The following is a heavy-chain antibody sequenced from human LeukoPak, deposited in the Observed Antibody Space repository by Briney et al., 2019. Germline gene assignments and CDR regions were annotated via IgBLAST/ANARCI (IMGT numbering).Heavy chain of an antibody. CDR3: VKDRAAMIPGY. CDR1: GYMFNKYG. CDR2: ISGSGGST. J-gene: IGHJ4*02. V-gene: IGHV3-23*01. D-gene: IGHD5-18*01. Sequence: PGGSLRLSCAASGYMFNKYGINWVRQAPGKGLEWVSAISGSGGSTYYVDSVKGRFTISRDNSKNTLYLQMNSLRAEDTAVYYCVKDRAAMIPGYWGQGTLVTVSS.